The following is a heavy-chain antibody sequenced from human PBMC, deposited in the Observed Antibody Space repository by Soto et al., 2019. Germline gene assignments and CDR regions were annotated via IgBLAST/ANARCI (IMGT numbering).Heavy chain of an antibody. CDR2: IYYSGST. Sequence: SETLSLTCTVSGGSISSSSYYWGWIRQPPGKGLEWIGSIYYSGSTYYNPSLKSRVTISVDTSKNQFSLKLSSVTAADTAVYYCARHLSSIAALYYYYYMDVWGKGTTVTVSS. D-gene: IGHD6-6*01. CDR1: GGSISSSSYY. J-gene: IGHJ6*03. CDR3: ARHLSSIAALYYYYYMDV. V-gene: IGHV4-39*01.